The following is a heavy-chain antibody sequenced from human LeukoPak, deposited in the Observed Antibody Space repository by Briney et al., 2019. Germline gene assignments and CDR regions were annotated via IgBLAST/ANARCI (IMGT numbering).Heavy chain of an antibody. CDR2: IYYSGNT. CDR1: GDSISYYY. D-gene: IGHD5-18*01. V-gene: IGHV4-59*01. CDR3: ARVRGYSYDSSDFDY. J-gene: IGHJ4*02. Sequence: SVTLSLTCTVSGDSISYYYWSWIRQPPGKGLEWSGKIYYSGNTNYNPSLKSRVTISVDTSKNQFSLKLSSVTAADTAVYYCARVRGYSYDSSDFDYWGQGTLVTVSS.